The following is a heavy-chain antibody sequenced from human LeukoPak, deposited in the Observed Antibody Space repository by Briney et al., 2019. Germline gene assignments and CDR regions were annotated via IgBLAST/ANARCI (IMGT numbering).Heavy chain of an antibody. V-gene: IGHV6-1*01. CDR3: ARGPYGAIRRDWFDP. D-gene: IGHD4-17*01. CDR1: GDIVSSNSAA. J-gene: IGHJ5*02. CDR2: TYYRSKWYN. Sequence: SQTLSLTCAISGDIVSSNSAAWNWIRQSPARGLEWLGRTYYRSKWYNDYAVSVKSRITINPDTSKNQFSLQLNSVTPEDTAVYYCARGPYGAIRRDWFDPWGQGTLVTVSS.